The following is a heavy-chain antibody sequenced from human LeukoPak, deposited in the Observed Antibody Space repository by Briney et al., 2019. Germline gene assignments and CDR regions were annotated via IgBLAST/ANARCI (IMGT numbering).Heavy chain of an antibody. D-gene: IGHD3-10*01. V-gene: IGHV3-30*04. CDR3: ARDQDTYYYGSGSYDAFDI. CDR1: GFTFSSYA. Sequence: GGSLRLSCTASGFTFSSYAMHWVRQAPGKGLEWVAVISYDGSNKYYADSVKGRFTISRDNSKNTLYLQMNSLRAEDTAVYYCARDQDTYYYGSGSYDAFDIWGQGTMVTVSS. CDR2: ISYDGSNK. J-gene: IGHJ3*02.